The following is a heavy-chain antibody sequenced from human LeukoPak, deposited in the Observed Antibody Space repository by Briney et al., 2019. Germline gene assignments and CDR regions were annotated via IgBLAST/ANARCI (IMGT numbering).Heavy chain of an antibody. D-gene: IGHD3-9*01. J-gene: IGHJ4*02. V-gene: IGHV3-53*01. CDR2: IYVGGSA. CDR3: ARLKIDGTHFDY. Sequence: GGSLRLSCAASGFTVSNNYMSWVRQTPGKGLEWVSVIYVGGSAYYADSVKGRFTISGDSSKNTLYLQMNSLRAEDTAVYYCARLKIDGTHFDYWGQGTLVTVSS. CDR1: GFTVSNNY.